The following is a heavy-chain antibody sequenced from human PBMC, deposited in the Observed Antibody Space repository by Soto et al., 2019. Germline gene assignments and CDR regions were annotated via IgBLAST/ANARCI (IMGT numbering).Heavy chain of an antibody. Sequence: DVELLESGGGLVQPGGSLRLSCAASGFSFISYAMSWVRQAPGKGLEWVSTISGSDGKTFYADSVKGRFSISRDTSKNMLYLQMNNLRGDDTAVYYCVRWSYLDYWGQGTRATVSS. J-gene: IGHJ4*02. V-gene: IGHV3-23*01. CDR2: ISGSDGKT. D-gene: IGHD3-3*01. CDR3: VRWSYLDY. CDR1: GFSFISYA.